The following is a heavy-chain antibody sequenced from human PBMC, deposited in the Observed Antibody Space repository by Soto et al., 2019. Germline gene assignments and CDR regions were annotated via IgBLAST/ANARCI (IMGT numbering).Heavy chain of an antibody. CDR3: AKGIRRSGSYSYYYYYYGMDV. V-gene: IGHV3-30*18. CDR2: ISYDGSNK. Sequence: HPGGSLRLSCAASGFTFSSYGMHWVRQAPGKGLEWVAVISYDGSNKYYADSVKGRFTISRDNSKNTLYLQMNSLRAEDTAVYYCAKGIRRSGSYSYYYYYYGMDVWGQGTTVTVSS. D-gene: IGHD1-26*01. CDR1: GFTFSSYG. J-gene: IGHJ6*02.